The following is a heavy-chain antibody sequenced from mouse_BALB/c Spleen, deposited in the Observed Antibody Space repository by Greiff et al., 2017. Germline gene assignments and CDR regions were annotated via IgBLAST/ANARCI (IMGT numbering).Heavy chain of an antibody. J-gene: IGHJ2*01. Sequence: EVKLMESGGDLVKPGGSLKLSCAASGFTFSSYGMSWVRQTPDKRLEWVATISSGGSYTYYPDSVKGRFTISRDNAKNTLYLQMSSLKSEDTAMYYCARDTRGDYFDYWGQGTTLTVSS. CDR1: GFTFSSYG. V-gene: IGHV5-6*01. CDR2: ISSGGSYT. CDR3: ARDTRGDYFDY.